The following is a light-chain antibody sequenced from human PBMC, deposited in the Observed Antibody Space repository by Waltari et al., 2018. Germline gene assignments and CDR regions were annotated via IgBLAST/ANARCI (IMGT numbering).Light chain of an antibody. J-gene: IGKJ2*01. CDR1: QIVLYSSNNKNY. Sequence: DIVMTQSPDSLAVSLGARATINCKSSQIVLYSSNNKNYLAWYQQKPGQPPKLLIYWASTRESGVPDRFSGSGSGTDFTLTISSLQAEDVAVYSCQQYYSTPNTFGQGTKVDIK. CDR2: WAS. CDR3: QQYYSTPNT. V-gene: IGKV4-1*01.